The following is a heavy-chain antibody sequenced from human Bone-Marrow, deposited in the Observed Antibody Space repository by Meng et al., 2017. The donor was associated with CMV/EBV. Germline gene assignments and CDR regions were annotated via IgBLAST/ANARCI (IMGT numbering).Heavy chain of an antibody. V-gene: IGHV1-69*10. J-gene: IGHJ6*02. CDR1: GYTFTGYF. CDR3: AREGVTGTTVDHYYGMDV. D-gene: IGHD1-7*01. CDR2: IIPILGIA. Sequence: SVKVSCKASGYTFTGYFMYWVRQAPGQGLEWMGGIIPILGIANYAQKFQGRVTITADKSTSTAYMELSSLRSEDTAVYYCAREGVTGTTVDHYYGMDVWGQGTTVTVSS.